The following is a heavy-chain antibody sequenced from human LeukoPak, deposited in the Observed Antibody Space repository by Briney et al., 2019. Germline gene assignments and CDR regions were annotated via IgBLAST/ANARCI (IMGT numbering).Heavy chain of an antibody. CDR1: GYTFTRYD. D-gene: IGHD6-13*01. CDR3: ARGGYSSSWYLPDY. J-gene: IGHJ4*02. Sequence: ASVKVSCKASGYTFTRYDINWVRQATGQGLAWMGWMNPNSGNTGYAQKFQGRVTMTRNTSISTAYMELSSLRSEDTAVYYCARGGYSSSWYLPDYWGQGTLVTVSS. V-gene: IGHV1-8*01. CDR2: MNPNSGNT.